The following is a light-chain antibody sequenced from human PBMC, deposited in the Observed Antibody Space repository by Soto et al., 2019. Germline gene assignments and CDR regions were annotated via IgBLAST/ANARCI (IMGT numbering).Light chain of an antibody. V-gene: IGLV1-40*01. CDR3: QSYDTRLSGPVV. CDR2: ANK. Sequence: QSVLTQPPSVSGAPGQRVTISCTGSSSNIGAGYGVHWYQRLPGTAPKLLIYANKNRPSGVPDRFSGSKSGTSASLVITDLQPEDEADYYCQSYDTRLSGPVVFGGGTQLTVL. J-gene: IGLJ2*01. CDR1: SSNIGAGYG.